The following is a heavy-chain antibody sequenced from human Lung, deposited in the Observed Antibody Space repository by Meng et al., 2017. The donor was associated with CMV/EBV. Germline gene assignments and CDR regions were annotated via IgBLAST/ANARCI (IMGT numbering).Heavy chain of an antibody. CDR2: INPNSGGT. V-gene: IGHV1-2*02. CDR3: ASGYADMYSGYCLGF. CDR1: AYTFTGYY. D-gene: IGHD3-22*01. Sequence: SLXVSXXAFAYTFTGYYLHWVRQAPGQGLEWMGWINPNSGGTNYAQKFQGRVTMTRDTSISTAYMELSRLRSDDTAVYYCASGYADMYSGYCLGFWGPGTXVTVSS. J-gene: IGHJ4*01.